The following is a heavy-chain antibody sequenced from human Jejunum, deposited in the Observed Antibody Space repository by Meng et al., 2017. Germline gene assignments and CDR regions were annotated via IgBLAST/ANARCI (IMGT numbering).Heavy chain of an antibody. D-gene: IGHD3-10*01. V-gene: IGHV3-23*04. CDR3: ANRAWLES. J-gene: IGHJ5*01. Sequence: EGQRVGSGGAFVQPGGSLRLSCAASGFSFSNDAMAWVRQAPGKGLEWVSSSGSLDYTYYADSVKGRFTISRDNSRNTLYLQMSSLRVDDTAVYHCANRAWLESWGQGTLVTVSS. CDR2: SGSLDYT. CDR1: GFSFSNDA.